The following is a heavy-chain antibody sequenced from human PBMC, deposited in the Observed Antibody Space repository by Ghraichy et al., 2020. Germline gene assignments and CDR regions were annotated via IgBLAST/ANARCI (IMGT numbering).Heavy chain of an antibody. CDR3: ARGIAARPPYYYYGMDV. J-gene: IGHJ6*02. Sequence: ASVKVSCKASGYTFTNSDINWVRQATGQGLEWMGWMNPNSGNTGYAQKFQGRVTMTRNTSISTAYMELSSLRSEDTAVYYCARGIAARPPYYYYGMDVWGQGTTVNVSS. V-gene: IGHV1-8*01. D-gene: IGHD6-6*01. CDR1: GYTFTNSD. CDR2: MNPNSGNT.